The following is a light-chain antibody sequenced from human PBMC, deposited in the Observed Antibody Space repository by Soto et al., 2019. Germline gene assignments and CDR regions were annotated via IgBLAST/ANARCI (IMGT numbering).Light chain of an antibody. CDR3: MQALQTPA. CDR1: QSVSSY. J-gene: IGKJ5*01. CDR2: DAS. Sequence: IVLTRSPVTLSLSPGERATLSCRASQSVSSYLAWYQQKPGQAPRLLIYDASNRATGIPARFSRSGSGTDFTLKISRVEAEDVGVYYCMQALQTPAFGQGTRLEIK. V-gene: IGKV3-11*01.